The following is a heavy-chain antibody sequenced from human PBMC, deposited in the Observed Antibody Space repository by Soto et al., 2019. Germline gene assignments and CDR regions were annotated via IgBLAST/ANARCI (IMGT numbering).Heavy chain of an antibody. CDR1: GYTFSSYY. CDR2: INPSGGYT. Sequence: GASVKVSCKASGYTFSSYYMNWVRQAPGQGLEWLGIINPSGGYTTYAQRFLGRVTMTSDTSTSTVHMELGSLTSEDTAVCYCARGGGMGVVIARYDHGGQGTLVTVS. V-gene: IGHV1-46*01. D-gene: IGHD2-21*01. J-gene: IGHJ4*02. CDR3: ARGGGMGVVIARYDH.